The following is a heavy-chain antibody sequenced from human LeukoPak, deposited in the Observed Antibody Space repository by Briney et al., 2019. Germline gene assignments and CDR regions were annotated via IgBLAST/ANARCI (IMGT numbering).Heavy chain of an antibody. CDR2: IYYSGST. CDR3: AREVGSGWQENWFDP. CDR1: GGSISSYY. D-gene: IGHD6-19*01. J-gene: IGHJ5*02. Sequence: SETLSLTCTVSGGSISSYYWSWIRQPPGKGLEWIGYIYYSGSTNYNPSLKSRVTISVDTSKNQFSLKLSSVTAADTAVYYWAREVGSGWQENWFDPWGQGTLVTVSS. V-gene: IGHV4-59*01.